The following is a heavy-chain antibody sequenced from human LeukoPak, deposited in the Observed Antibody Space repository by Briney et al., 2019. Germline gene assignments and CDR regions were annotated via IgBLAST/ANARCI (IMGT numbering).Heavy chain of an antibody. D-gene: IGHD6-19*01. V-gene: IGHV4-4*02. J-gene: IGHJ4*02. Sequence: SGTLSLTCGVSGGSITNTNYWTWVRQPPGKGLEWIGRIYTRGSTNYNPSLKSRVTMSVDTSKNQFSLKLNSVTAADTAVYYCARDPTAVAAPYWGQGTLVTVSS. CDR3: ARDPTAVAAPY. CDR2: IYTRGST. CDR1: GGSITNTNY.